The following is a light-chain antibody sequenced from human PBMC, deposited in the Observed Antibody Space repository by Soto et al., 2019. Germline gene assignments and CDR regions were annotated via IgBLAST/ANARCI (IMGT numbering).Light chain of an antibody. CDR2: EGT. Sequence: QSVLTQPASVSGSPGQSITISCTGTSSDVGTYNLVSWYQQHPGKAPRLMIYEGTKRPPGVSNRFSGSESGNTASLTISGLQPEDEADYYCCSHAGSSSWVFGGGTKLTVL. J-gene: IGLJ3*02. V-gene: IGLV2-23*01. CDR3: CSHAGSSSWV. CDR1: SSDVGTYNL.